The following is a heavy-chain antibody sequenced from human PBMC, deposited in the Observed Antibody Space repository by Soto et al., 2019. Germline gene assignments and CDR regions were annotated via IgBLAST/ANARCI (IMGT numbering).Heavy chain of an antibody. CDR2: ISWNSGSI. CDR3: AKPQAPITMVRGKGFAFDI. J-gene: IGHJ3*02. CDR1: GFTFDDYA. Sequence: GGSLRLSCAASGFTFDDYAMHWVRQAPGKGLEWVSGISWNSGSIGYADSVKGRFTISRDNAKNSLYLQMNSLRAEDTALYYCAKPQAPITMVRGKGFAFDIWGQGTMVTVSS. V-gene: IGHV3-9*01. D-gene: IGHD3-10*01.